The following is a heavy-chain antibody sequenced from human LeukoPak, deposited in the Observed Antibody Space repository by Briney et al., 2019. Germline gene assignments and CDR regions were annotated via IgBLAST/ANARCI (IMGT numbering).Heavy chain of an antibody. CDR1: GFTFSSHG. CDR2: ISYDGSNK. V-gene: IGHV3-30*12. J-gene: IGHJ3*02. D-gene: IGHD5-24*01. Sequence: GGSLRLSCAASGFTFSSHGMHWVRQAPGKGLEWVAVISYDGSNKYYADSVKGRFTISRDNSKNTLYLQMNSLRAEDTAVYYCAKERGGYKLKGAFDIWGQGTMVTVSS. CDR3: AKERGGYKLKGAFDI.